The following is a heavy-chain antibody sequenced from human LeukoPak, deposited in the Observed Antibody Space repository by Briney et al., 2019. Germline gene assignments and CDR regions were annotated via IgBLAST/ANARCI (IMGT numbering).Heavy chain of an antibody. CDR2: ISGSGTVT. CDR1: AFTFTNYA. J-gene: IGHJ4*02. D-gene: IGHD1-1*01. Sequence: GGSLRLSFTASAFTFTNYAMNWVRQAPGKGLEWVSTISGSGTVTYYADSVKGRFTISRDDSTVYLQMNSLRAEDTAFYYCAYLGLSSDWNDVPGPQIDYWGQGALVTVSS. V-gene: IGHV3-23*01. CDR3: AYLGLSSDWNDVPGPQIDY.